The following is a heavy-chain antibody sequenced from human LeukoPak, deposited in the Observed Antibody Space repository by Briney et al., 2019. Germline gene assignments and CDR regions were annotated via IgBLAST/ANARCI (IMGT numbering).Heavy chain of an antibody. V-gene: IGHV3-23*01. CDR3: GKEKLVPPTIYDY. CDR1: GFTFSSYA. Sequence: PGGSLRLSCAASGFTFSSYAMSWVRQAPGKGLEWVSGFSGGDGSTSYADSVKGRFTISRDNSKNTLYLQMNSLRAEHTAVYYCGKEKLVPPTIYDYGGQGTLVTVSS. J-gene: IGHJ4*02. D-gene: IGHD2-21*02. CDR2: FSGGDGST.